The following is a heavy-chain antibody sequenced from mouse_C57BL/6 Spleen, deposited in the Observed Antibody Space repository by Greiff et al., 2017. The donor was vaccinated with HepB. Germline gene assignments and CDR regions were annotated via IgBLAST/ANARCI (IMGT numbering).Heavy chain of an antibody. CDR2: IYPGSGNT. V-gene: IGHV1-66*01. CDR1: GYSFTSYY. Sequence: VQLQESGPELVKPGASVKISCKASGYSFTSYYIHWVKQRPGQGLEWIGWIYPGSGNTKYNEKFKGKATLTADTSSSTAYMQLSSLTSEDSAVYYCARSRQLRLDLFAYWGQGTLVTVSA. D-gene: IGHD3-2*02. CDR3: ARSRQLRLDLFAY. J-gene: IGHJ3*01.